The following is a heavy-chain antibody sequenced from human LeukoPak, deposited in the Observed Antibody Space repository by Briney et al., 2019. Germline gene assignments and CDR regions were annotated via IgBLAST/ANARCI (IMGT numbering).Heavy chain of an antibody. V-gene: IGHV1-69*06. Sequence: SVKVSCKASGYTFTSYDINWVRQATGQGLEWMGGIIPIFGTANYAHKFQGRVTITADKSTSTAYMELSSLRSEDTAVYYCARVEYSSSSYLQQGYYYYYYMDVWGKGTTVTVSS. D-gene: IGHD6-6*01. J-gene: IGHJ6*03. CDR1: GYTFTSYD. CDR3: ARVEYSSSSYLQQGYYYYYYMDV. CDR2: IIPIFGTA.